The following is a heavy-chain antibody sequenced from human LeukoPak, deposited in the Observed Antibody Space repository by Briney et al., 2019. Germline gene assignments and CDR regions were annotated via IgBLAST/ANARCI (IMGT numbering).Heavy chain of an antibody. D-gene: IGHD2-2*01. J-gene: IGHJ4*02. CDR3: ARKYCSSTSCYEDY. V-gene: IGHV1-69*13. CDR1: GYTFTSYG. CDR2: IIPIFGTA. Sequence: GASVKVSCKASGYTFTSYGISWVRQAPGQGLEWMGGIIPIFGTANYAQKFQGRVTITADESTSTAYMELSSLRSEDTAVYYCARKYCSSTSCYEDYWGQGTLVTVSS.